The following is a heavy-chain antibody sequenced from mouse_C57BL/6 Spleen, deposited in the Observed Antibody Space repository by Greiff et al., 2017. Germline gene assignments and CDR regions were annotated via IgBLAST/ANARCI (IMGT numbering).Heavy chain of an antibody. CDR3: AMDYYGSSYGYFDV. V-gene: IGHV5-4*01. J-gene: IGHJ1*03. CDR2: ISDGGSYT. Sequence: EVHLVESGGGLVKPGGSLKLSCAASGFTFSSYAMSWVRQTPEKRLEWVATISDGGSYTYYPDNVKGRFTISRDNAKNNLYLQMSHLKSEDTAMYYCAMDYYGSSYGYFDVWGTGTTVTVSS. D-gene: IGHD1-1*01. CDR1: GFTFSSYA.